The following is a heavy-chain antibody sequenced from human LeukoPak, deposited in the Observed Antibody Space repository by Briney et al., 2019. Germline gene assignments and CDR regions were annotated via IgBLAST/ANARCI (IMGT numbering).Heavy chain of an antibody. D-gene: IGHD3-10*01. Sequence: PSETLSLTCTVSGGSISSYYWGWIRQPAGKGLEWIGRIYTSGSTNYNPSLKSRVTMSVDTSKNQFSLELSSVTAADTAVYYCARSRLLWFGEFLYWGQGTLVTVSS. J-gene: IGHJ4*02. CDR1: GGSISSYY. V-gene: IGHV4-4*07. CDR3: ARSRLLWFGEFLY. CDR2: IYTSGST.